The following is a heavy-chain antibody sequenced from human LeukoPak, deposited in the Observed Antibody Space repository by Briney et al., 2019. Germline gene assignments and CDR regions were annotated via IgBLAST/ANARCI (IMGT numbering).Heavy chain of an antibody. CDR1: GDGVSSNSAA. Sequence: PSQTLSLTCAISGDGVSSNSAAWNWIRQSPSRGLEWLGRTYSRSRWYNDYAVSVKSRITINPDTSKNQFSLQLNSVTPEDTAVYYCARELGPSITIFGVGQGNNWFDPWGQGTLVTVSS. V-gene: IGHV6-1*01. CDR2: TYSRSRWYN. D-gene: IGHD3-3*01. J-gene: IGHJ5*02. CDR3: ARELGPSITIFGVGQGNNWFDP.